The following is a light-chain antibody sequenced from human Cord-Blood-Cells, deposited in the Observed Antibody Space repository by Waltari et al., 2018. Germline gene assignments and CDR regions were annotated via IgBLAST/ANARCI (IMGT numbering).Light chain of an antibody. Sequence: QSVLTQPPSPSGPPGQRVTRSCSGSTSNIGSNSVYCSQQTPGTAPNLLIFRNNQRPSAVPNRLSVAKAGTAALRARSGLRAEDEADYYWAAWADSLVGVVLGGGTKLTVL. CDR3: AAWADSLVGVV. CDR1: TSNIGSNS. J-gene: IGLJ2*01. CDR2: RNN. V-gene: IGLV1-47*01.